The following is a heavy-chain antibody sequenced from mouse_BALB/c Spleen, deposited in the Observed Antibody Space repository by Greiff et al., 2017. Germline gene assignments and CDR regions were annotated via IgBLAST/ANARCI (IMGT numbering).Heavy chain of an antibody. D-gene: IGHD2-14*01. V-gene: IGHV3-2*02. CDR2: ISYSGST. CDR1: GYSITSDYA. CDR3: ARRGIGTTVYYFDY. Sequence: EVQLQESGPGLVKPSQSLSLTCTVTGYSITSDYAWNWIRQFPGNKLEWMGYISYSGSTSYNPSLKSRISITRDTSKNQFFLQLNSVTTEDTATYYCARRGIGTTVYYFDYWGQGTTLTVSS. J-gene: IGHJ2*01.